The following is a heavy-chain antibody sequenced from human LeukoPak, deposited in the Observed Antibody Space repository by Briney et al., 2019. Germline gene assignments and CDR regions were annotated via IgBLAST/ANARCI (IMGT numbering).Heavy chain of an antibody. CDR1: GFTFSSYA. CDR2: ISYDGSNK. Sequence: GGSLRLSCAASGFTFSSYAMHWVRQAPGKGLEWVAVISYDGSNKYYADSVKGRFTISRGNSKNTLYLQMNSLRAEDTAVYYCARDSSSWSWGQGTLVTVSS. J-gene: IGHJ5*02. V-gene: IGHV3-30*04. D-gene: IGHD6-13*01. CDR3: ARDSSSWS.